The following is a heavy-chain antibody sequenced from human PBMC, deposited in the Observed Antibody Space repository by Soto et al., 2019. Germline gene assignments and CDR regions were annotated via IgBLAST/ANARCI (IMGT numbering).Heavy chain of an antibody. D-gene: IGHD2-8*01. CDR3: TRASNLIGFQGPSDY. V-gene: IGHV3-49*03. Sequence: GGSLRLSCTASGFTFGDYAMSWFRQAPGKGLEWVGFIRSKAYGGTTEYAASVKGRFTISRDDSKSIAYLQMNSLKTEDTAVYYCTRASNLIGFQGPSDYWGQGTLVTVSS. J-gene: IGHJ4*02. CDR2: IRSKAYGGTT. CDR1: GFTFGDYA.